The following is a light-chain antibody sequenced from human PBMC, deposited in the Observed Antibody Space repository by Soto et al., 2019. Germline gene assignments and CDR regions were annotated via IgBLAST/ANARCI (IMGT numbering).Light chain of an antibody. CDR2: VNNDGSH. Sequence: QSVLTQSPSASASLGASVKLTCTLSNGHSSFAIAWHQQQPEKGPRYLMKVNNDGSHNKGDGIPDRFSGSSSGAERYLTISSLQSEDEADYYCQTWGTGIRVVFGGGTKLTVL. V-gene: IGLV4-69*01. J-gene: IGLJ2*01. CDR1: NGHSSFA. CDR3: QTWGTGIRVV.